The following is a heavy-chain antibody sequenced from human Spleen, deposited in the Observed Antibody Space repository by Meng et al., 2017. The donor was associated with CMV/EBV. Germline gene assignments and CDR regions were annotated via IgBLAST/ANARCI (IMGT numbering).Heavy chain of an antibody. CDR1: GGSISSSSYY. CDR3: ARDYDILTDNWFDP. CDR2: IYYSGST. V-gene: IGHV4-39*07. J-gene: IGHJ5*02. D-gene: IGHD3-9*01. Sequence: GSLRLSCTVSGGSISSSSYYWGWIRQPPGKGLEWIGSIYYSGSTYYNPSLKSRVTISVDTSKNQFSLKLSSVTAADTAVYYCARDYDILTDNWFDPWGQGTLVTVSS.